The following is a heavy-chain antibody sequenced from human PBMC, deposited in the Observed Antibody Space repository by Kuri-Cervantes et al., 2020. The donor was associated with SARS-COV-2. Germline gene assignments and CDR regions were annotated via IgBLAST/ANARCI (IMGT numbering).Heavy chain of an antibody. CDR2: IIPIFGIA. V-gene: IGHV1-69*10. J-gene: IGHJ6*02. D-gene: IGHD6-6*01. Sequence: SVKVSCKASGGTFSSYAISWVRQAPGQGLEWMGGIIPIFGIANYAQKFQGRVTITADKSTSTAYMELSSLRSEDTAVYYCARTYSSSFNPLTVSFIKFVYYSMDVWGQGTTVTVSS. CDR1: GGTFSSYA. CDR3: ARTYSSSFNPLTVSFIKFVYYSMDV.